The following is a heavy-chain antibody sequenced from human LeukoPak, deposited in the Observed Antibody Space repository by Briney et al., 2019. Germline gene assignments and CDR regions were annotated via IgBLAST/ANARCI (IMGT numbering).Heavy chain of an antibody. V-gene: IGHV1-2*02. CDR3: ARQYCSSSNCYESDNWFDP. CDR1: GYTFTDYY. CDR2: INPDSGVT. D-gene: IGHD2-2*01. Sequence: GASVKVSFKASGYTFTDYYIHWVRQAPGQGLEWMGWINPDSGVTNYVQDFQGRVTMTRDKSTGIAHMELSRLTSDDTAVYYCARQYCSSSNCYESDNWFDPWGQGTLVTVSS. J-gene: IGHJ5*02.